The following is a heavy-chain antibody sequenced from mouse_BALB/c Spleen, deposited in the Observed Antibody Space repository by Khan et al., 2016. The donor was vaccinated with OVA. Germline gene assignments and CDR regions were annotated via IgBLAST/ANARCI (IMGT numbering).Heavy chain of an antibody. J-gene: IGHJ2*01. CDR2: TNPTNGRT. CDR3: ARIKKIVATYFDY. D-gene: IGHD1-1*01. CDR1: GYTFTSYW. Sequence: QVQLQQPGAELVKAGASVKMSCKASGYTFTSYWMYWVKQRLGQGLEWFAETNPTNGRTYYNEKFKSKATLTVYKSSSTAYMLLSGPTFEDSAVYYCARIKKIVATYFDYWGQGTTLTVSS. V-gene: IGHV1S81*02.